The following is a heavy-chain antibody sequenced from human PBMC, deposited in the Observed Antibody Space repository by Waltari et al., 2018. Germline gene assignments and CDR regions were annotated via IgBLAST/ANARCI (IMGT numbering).Heavy chain of an antibody. CDR3: ARDDEQQLVNY. CDR2: IYHSGST. J-gene: IGHJ4*02. Sequence: QVQLQESGPGLVKPSDTLSLTCTVSGYSISSGYYWGWIRQPPGKGLEWIGSIYHSGSTYYNPSLKSRVTISVDTSKNQFSLKLSSVTAADTAVYYCARDDEQQLVNYWGQGTLVTVSS. CDR1: GYSISSGYY. V-gene: IGHV4-38-2*02. D-gene: IGHD6-13*01.